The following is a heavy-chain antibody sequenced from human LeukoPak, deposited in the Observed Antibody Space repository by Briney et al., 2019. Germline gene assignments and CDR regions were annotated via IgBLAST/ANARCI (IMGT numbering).Heavy chain of an antibody. CDR1: GYSISSGYY. CDR2: IYHSGST. V-gene: IGHV4-38-2*01. Sequence: SETLSLTCAVSGYSISSGYYWGWIRQPPGKGLEWIGSIYHSGSTYYNPSLKSRVTISVDTSKNQFSLRLSSVTAADTAVYYCARVGLSGWYWYWGQGTLVTVSS. CDR3: ARVGLSGWYWY. J-gene: IGHJ4*02. D-gene: IGHD6-19*01.